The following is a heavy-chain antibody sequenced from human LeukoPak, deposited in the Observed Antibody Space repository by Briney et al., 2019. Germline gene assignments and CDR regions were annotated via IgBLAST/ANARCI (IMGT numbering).Heavy chain of an antibody. CDR3: ATTGVAAAGTVY. J-gene: IGHJ4*02. V-gene: IGHV3-30*03. D-gene: IGHD6-13*01. CDR1: GFTFSSYG. CDR2: ISYDGSNK. Sequence: GGSLRLSCAASGFTFSSYGMHWGRQAPGKGLEWVAVISYDGSNKYCADSVKGRFTISRDNSKNTLYLQMNSLRAEDTAVYYCATTGVAAAGTVYWGQGTLVTVSS.